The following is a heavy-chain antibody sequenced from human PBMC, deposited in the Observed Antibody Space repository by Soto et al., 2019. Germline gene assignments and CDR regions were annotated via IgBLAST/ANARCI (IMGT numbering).Heavy chain of an antibody. CDR2: ISSSSSYI. CDR3: ASLILGYCSGGSCYATGAFDI. V-gene: IGHV3-21*01. Sequence: EVQLVESGGGLVKPGGSLRLSCAASGFTFSSYSMNWVRQAPGKGLEWVSSISSSSSYIYYADSVKGRFTISRDNAKNSLYLKMNSLRAEDTAVYYCASLILGYCSGGSCYATGAFDIWGQGTMVTVSS. D-gene: IGHD2-15*01. J-gene: IGHJ3*02. CDR1: GFTFSSYS.